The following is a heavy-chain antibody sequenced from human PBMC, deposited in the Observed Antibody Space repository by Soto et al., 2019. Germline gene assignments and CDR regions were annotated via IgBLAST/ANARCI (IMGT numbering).Heavy chain of an antibody. V-gene: IGHV3-30-3*01. CDR2: ISYDGSNK. CDR1: GFTFSSYA. CDR3: AKESILTGLGPVAQDY. Sequence: GGSLRLSCAASGFTFSSYAMHWVRQAPGKGLEWVAVISYDGSNKYYADSVKGRFTISRDNSKNTLYLQMNSLRAEDTAVYYCAKESILTGLGPVAQDYWGQGTLVTVSS. D-gene: IGHD3-9*01. J-gene: IGHJ4*02.